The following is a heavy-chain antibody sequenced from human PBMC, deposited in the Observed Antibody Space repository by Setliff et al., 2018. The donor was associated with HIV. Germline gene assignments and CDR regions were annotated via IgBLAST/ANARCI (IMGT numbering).Heavy chain of an antibody. D-gene: IGHD1-1*01. CDR3: AKGYTWSVVGALDV. CDR1: GYTFSSYY. J-gene: IGHJ3*01. CDR2: INPSGGST. V-gene: IGHV1-46*01. Sequence: ASVKVSCKASGYTFSSYYMHWVRQAPGQGLEWMGIINPSGGSTAYPQKFQGRVTMTRDTSTSTAYMELNSLRSDDTAMYYCAKGYTWSVVGALDVWGQGTRVTV.